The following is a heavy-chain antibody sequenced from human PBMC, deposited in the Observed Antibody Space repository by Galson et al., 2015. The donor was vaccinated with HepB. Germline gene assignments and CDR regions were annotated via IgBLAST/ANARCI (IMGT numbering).Heavy chain of an antibody. CDR3: AKEGILLWRYGMDG. J-gene: IGHJ6*02. CDR1: GFTFNNYV. V-gene: IGHV3-23*01. D-gene: IGHD3-10*01. Sequence: SLRLSCAASGFTFNNYVMSWVRQAPGKGLEWVSSISGGVGTTYYRDSVKGRFSMSRDNSRTTLYLQMNSLRVEDTAIYYCAKEGILLWRYGMDGWGQGTTVTVSS. CDR2: ISGGVGTT.